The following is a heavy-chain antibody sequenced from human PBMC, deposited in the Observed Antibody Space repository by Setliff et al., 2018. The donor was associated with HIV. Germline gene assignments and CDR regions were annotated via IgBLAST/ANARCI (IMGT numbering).Heavy chain of an antibody. J-gene: IGHJ3*02. D-gene: IGHD2-15*01. CDR2: IYTSGST. CDR3: AGCSGGSCPFDAFDI. CDR1: GGSISSYY. Sequence: KPSETLSLTCTVSGGSISSYYWSWIRQPPGKGLEWIGYIYTSGSTNYNPSLKSRVTISVDTSKDQSSLKLSSVTAADTAVYYCAGCSGGSCPFDAFDIWGQGTMVTVSS. V-gene: IGHV4-4*09.